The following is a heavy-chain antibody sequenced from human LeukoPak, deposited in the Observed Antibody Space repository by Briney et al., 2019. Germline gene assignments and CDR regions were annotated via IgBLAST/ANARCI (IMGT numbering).Heavy chain of an antibody. Sequence: GSLLLSCAASGFIFSSYSMSWVRPAPGKGVEWVASIKQDGTEKYYWDSVKGRFTISRDNAKNSLYLQMNSLRAEDTAVYYCARGWYYGSGSYHYDYWGQGTLVTVSS. CDR2: IKQDGTEK. CDR1: GFIFSSYS. CDR3: ARGWYYGSGSYHYDY. J-gene: IGHJ4*02. D-gene: IGHD3-10*01. V-gene: IGHV3-7*01.